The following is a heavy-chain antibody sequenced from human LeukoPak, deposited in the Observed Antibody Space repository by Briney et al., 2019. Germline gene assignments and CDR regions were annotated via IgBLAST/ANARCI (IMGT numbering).Heavy chain of an antibody. D-gene: IGHD3-16*02. J-gene: IGHJ3*02. CDR2: INWNGGST. V-gene: IGHV3-20*04. Sequence: PGGSLRLSCAASGFTFDDYGMSWVRQAPGKGLEWVSGINWNGGSTGYADSVKGRFTISRDNAKNSLYLQMNSLRAEDTALYYCARWYYDYVWGSYRPGSAFDIWGQGTMVTVSS. CDR3: ARWYYDYVWGSYRPGSAFDI. CDR1: GFTFDDYG.